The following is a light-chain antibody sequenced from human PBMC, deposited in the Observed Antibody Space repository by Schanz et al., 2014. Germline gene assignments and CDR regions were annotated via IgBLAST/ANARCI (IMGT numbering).Light chain of an antibody. V-gene: IGLV1-40*01. CDR1: SSNIGSGYD. J-gene: IGLJ2*01. CDR3: AAWDDSRNGVV. CDR2: DNN. Sequence: QSVLTQPPSMSGAPGQRVTISCTGNSSNIGSGYDVHWYQCLPGTAPKLLIYDNNNRPSGVPDRFSGSKSATSASLAITGLQSEDEADYYCAAWDDSRNGVVFGGGTKLTVL.